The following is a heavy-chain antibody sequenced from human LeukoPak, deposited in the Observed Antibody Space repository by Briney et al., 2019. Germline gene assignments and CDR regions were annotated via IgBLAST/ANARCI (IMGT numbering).Heavy chain of an antibody. J-gene: IGHJ4*02. CDR3: ARAGWIITSGIDY. V-gene: IGHV4-38-2*01. CDR1: GYSISRGYS. Sequence: SETLSLTCGVSGYSISRGYSWAWIRKPPGNGLEWIGTIYHIGSTYYNPSLESRVTISVDTPKNEFSLNLSSVTAADTAVYYCARAGWIITSGIDYWGQGALVTVSS. CDR2: IYHIGST. D-gene: IGHD1-20*01.